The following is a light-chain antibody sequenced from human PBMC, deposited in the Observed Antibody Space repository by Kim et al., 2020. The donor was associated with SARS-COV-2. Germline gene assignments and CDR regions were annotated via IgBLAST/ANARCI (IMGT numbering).Light chain of an antibody. J-gene: IGLJ1*01. V-gene: IGLV2-14*04. Sequence: PGQSITSACTGTSSDVGCYNYVSWYQQHPGRAPKLMIYDVSKRPSGVPNRFSGSRSGNTASLTISGLQAEDEADYYCSAFTSSSTVFGTGTKVTVL. CDR1: SSDVGCYNY. CDR2: DVS. CDR3: SAFTSSSTV.